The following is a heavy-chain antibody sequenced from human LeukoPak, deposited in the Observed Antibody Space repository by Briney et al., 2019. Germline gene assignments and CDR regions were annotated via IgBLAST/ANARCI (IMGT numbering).Heavy chain of an antibody. CDR2: IRYDGSNK. V-gene: IGHV3-30*02. Sequence: PGGSLRLSCAASGFTFSTYGMHWVRQAPGKGLEWVAFIRYDGSNKYYADSVKGRFTISRDNSKNTLYLQMNSLRAEDTAVYYCAKAGWFGMDLNGYFDYWGQGTLVTVSS. J-gene: IGHJ4*02. D-gene: IGHD3-10*01. CDR3: AKAGWFGMDLNGYFDY. CDR1: GFTFSTYG.